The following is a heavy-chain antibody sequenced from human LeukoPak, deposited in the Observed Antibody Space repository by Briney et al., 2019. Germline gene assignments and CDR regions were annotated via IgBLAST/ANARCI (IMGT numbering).Heavy chain of an antibody. V-gene: IGHV3-23*01. CDR1: GFTFSSHA. CDR3: AKRRGATVTPNEY. CDR2: ISTSGGST. J-gene: IGHJ4*02. D-gene: IGHD4-17*01. Sequence: GGSLRLSCAASGFTFSSHAMSWVRQAPGKGLEWVSAISTSGGSTYYADSVKGRFTISRDNSKNTLFLQMNSLRAEDTAVYYCAKRRGATVTPNEYWGQGTLVTVSS.